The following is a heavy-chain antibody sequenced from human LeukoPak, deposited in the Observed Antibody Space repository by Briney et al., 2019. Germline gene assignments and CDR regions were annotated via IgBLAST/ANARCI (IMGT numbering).Heavy chain of an antibody. CDR2: INHSGST. CDR1: GGSFSGYY. Sequence: SETLSLTCAVYGGSFSGYYWSWIRQPPGKGLEWIGEINHSGSTNYSPSLRSRVSISVDRSENQLSLKLSSVTAADTAVYYCARAGPLVLGAGTPSFDYWGPGTLVTVSS. CDR3: ARAGPLVLGAGTPSFDY. D-gene: IGHD2-15*01. J-gene: IGHJ4*02. V-gene: IGHV4-34*01.